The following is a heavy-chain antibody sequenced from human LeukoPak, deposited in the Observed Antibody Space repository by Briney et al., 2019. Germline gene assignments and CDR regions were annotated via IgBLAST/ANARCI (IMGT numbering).Heavy chain of an antibody. D-gene: IGHD2-2*01. CDR1: GYTFTDYY. Sequence: ASVKVSCKASGYTFTDYYMHWVRQAPGQGFEWMGWINPNDGDTNYAQKFQGRVTMARDTSISTAHMEVSRLRSDDTAVYYCARANFLYCSSTTCLFDYWGRGTLVTVSS. CDR3: ARANFLYCSSTTCLFDY. J-gene: IGHJ4*02. CDR2: INPNDGDT. V-gene: IGHV1-2*02.